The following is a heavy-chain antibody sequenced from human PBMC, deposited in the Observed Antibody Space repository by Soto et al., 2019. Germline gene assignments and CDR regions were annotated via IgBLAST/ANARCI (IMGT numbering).Heavy chain of an antibody. CDR3: ARALAVAVDFDY. CDR2: MNPNSGNT. V-gene: IGHV1-8*01. Sequence: ASVKVSCKASGYTFTSYDINWVRQATGQGLEWMGWMNPNSGNTGYAQKFQGRVTMTRNTSISTAYMELSSLRSDDTAVYYCARALAVAVDFDYWGQGTLVTVSS. J-gene: IGHJ4*02. CDR1: GYTFTSYD. D-gene: IGHD6-19*01.